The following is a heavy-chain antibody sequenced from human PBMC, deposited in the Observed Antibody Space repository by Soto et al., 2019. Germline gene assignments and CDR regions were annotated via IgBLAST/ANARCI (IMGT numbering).Heavy chain of an antibody. CDR3: TRDNMYDFWSGYYAYYYYYYMDV. CDR2: IRSKAYGGTT. V-gene: IGHV3-49*03. J-gene: IGHJ6*03. D-gene: IGHD3-3*01. CDR1: GFTFGDYA. Sequence: GGSLRLSFTASGFTFGDYAMSWFRQAPGKGLEWVGFIRSKAYGGTTEYAASVKGRFTISRDDSKSIAYLQMNSLKTEDTAVYYCTRDNMYDFWSGYYAYYYYYYMDVWGKGTTVTVSS.